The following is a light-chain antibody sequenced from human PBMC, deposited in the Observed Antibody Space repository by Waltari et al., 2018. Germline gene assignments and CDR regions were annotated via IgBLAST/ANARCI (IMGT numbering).Light chain of an antibody. CDR1: QSVSSN. CDR2: GAS. CDR3: QQYNNWTPGFT. J-gene: IGKJ3*01. Sequence: EIVITQSTATLCVSRRDRATLSCRASQSVSSNLAWYQQKPGQAPGLLIYGASTRATGIPARFSCSGSGIEFTLTISSLQSEDFAVYYCQQYNNWTPGFTFGHGTKVDIK. V-gene: IGKV3-15*01.